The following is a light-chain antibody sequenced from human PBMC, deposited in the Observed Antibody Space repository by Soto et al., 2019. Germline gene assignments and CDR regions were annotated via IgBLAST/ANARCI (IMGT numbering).Light chain of an antibody. CDR3: HQYDNWPLT. CDR2: GAS. V-gene: IGKV3-15*01. CDR1: QSVRDN. Sequence: EIVMTQSPATLSVSPGERATLSCRASQSVRDNLAWYQQKPGQAPGLLLYGASIRATGIPARFSGSGSDTEFTLTISSLQSEDFATYYCHQYDNWPLTFGPGTKVDIK. J-gene: IGKJ3*01.